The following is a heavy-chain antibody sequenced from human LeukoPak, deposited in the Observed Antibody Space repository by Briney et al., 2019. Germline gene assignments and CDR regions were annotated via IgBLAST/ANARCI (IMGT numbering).Heavy chain of an antibody. CDR2: INHSGST. D-gene: IGHD3-9*01. CDR1: GGSFSGYY. Sequence: PSETLSLTCAVYGGSFSGYYWSWIRLPPGKGLEWIGEINHSGSTNYNPPLKSRVTISVDTSKNQFSLKLSSVTAADTAVYYCAGLNYDILTGYHDFYYYYGMDVWGQGTTVTVSS. V-gene: IGHV4-34*01. J-gene: IGHJ6*02. CDR3: AGLNYDILTGYHDFYYYYGMDV.